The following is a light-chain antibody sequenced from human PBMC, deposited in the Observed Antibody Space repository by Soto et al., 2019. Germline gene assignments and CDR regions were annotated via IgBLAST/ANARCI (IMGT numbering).Light chain of an antibody. CDR2: DVS. J-gene: IGKJ4*01. Sequence: EIVLTQSPGTLSSSPGERATLSCRASQSVRNNYLAWYQQKPGQPPRFLIYDVSTRAAGIPDRFSGSGSGTDFTLTISILEPEDFAVYYCQQYGSTPLTFGGGTKVEIE. CDR3: QQYGSTPLT. CDR1: QSVRNNY. V-gene: IGKV3-20*01.